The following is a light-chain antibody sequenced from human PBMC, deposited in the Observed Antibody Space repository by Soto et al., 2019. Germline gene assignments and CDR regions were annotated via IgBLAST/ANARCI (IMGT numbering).Light chain of an antibody. CDR1: QSVSDY. CDR2: DAS. J-gene: IGKJ5*01. Sequence: EIVLTQSPATLSLSPGERATLSCRASQSVSDYLAWYQQKPGQAPRLLIYDASNRATGIPPRFGGSGSGTDFTLTISSLGPEDFAVYYCQQRSNWPITFGQGTRLEIK. V-gene: IGKV3-11*01. CDR3: QQRSNWPIT.